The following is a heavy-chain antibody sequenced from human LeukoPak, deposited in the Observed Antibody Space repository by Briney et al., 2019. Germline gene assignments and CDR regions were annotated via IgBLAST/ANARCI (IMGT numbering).Heavy chain of an antibody. Sequence: PGGSLRLSCEASGFTFSNYGMHWVRQAPGKGLVWVSRINSDGSSTSYADSVKGRFTISRDNAKNTLYLQMNSLRAEDTAVYYCARDAALRWPIQYYYYYYMDVWGKGTTVTISS. J-gene: IGHJ6*03. D-gene: IGHD4-23*01. V-gene: IGHV3-74*01. CDR3: ARDAALRWPIQYYYYYYMDV. CDR2: INSDGSST. CDR1: GFTFSNYG.